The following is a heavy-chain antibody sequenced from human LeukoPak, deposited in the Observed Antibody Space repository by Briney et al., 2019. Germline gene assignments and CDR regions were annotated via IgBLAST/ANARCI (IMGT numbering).Heavy chain of an antibody. CDR1: GYSFATYW. Sequence: GESLKISCKGSGYSFATYWIGWVRQMPGKGLEWMGIVYPGDYDTRYSPSFQGQVSISADKSISTAYLQWSSLKASDTAMYYCARRLIFYTYSRPGYYFDYWGQGTLVTVSP. CDR2: VYPGDYDT. D-gene: IGHD3-16*01. CDR3: ARRLIFYTYSRPGYYFDY. J-gene: IGHJ4*02. V-gene: IGHV5-51*01.